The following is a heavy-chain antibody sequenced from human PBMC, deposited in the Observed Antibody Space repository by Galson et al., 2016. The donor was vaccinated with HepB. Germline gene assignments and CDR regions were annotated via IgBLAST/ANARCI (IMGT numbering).Heavy chain of an antibody. CDR3: AKVLPYSAGHGMDV. CDR1: GFTFSSYW. D-gene: IGHD6-13*01. CDR2: ISGGNT. V-gene: IGHV3-23*01. J-gene: IGHJ6*01. Sequence: SLRLSCAVSGFTFSSYWMSWVRQGPGKGLEWVSLISGGNTYYADSVRGRFTISRDNSKNTLYLQMNSLRAEDTAVYYCAKVLPYSAGHGMDVRGQGTTVTVSS.